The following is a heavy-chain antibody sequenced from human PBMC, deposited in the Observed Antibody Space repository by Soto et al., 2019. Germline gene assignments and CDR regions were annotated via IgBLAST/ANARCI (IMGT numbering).Heavy chain of an antibody. CDR1: GYTFTSYG. Sequence: ASVKVSCKASGYTFTSYGISWVRQAPGQGLEWMGWISAYNGNTNYAQKLQGRVTMTTDTSTSTAYMELRSLRSDDTAVYYCARDEWLRPKNWFDPWGQGTLVTVSS. CDR3: ARDEWLRPKNWFDP. CDR2: ISAYNGNT. D-gene: IGHD5-12*01. V-gene: IGHV1-18*01. J-gene: IGHJ5*02.